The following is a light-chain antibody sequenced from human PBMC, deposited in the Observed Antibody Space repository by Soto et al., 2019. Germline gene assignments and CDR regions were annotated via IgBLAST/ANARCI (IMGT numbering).Light chain of an antibody. CDR3: QQYGRSPRT. J-gene: IGKJ1*01. V-gene: IGKV3-20*01. Sequence: EIVRTQSAAKRAVSRGGRATVCCRASQSVNSIYLAWYHQKPGQAPRRLIYGASSRATGIPDRFSGSGTGTDFTLPLSRPEPEDFALYYCQQYGRSPRTFGQGTKVDIK. CDR1: QSVNSIY. CDR2: GAS.